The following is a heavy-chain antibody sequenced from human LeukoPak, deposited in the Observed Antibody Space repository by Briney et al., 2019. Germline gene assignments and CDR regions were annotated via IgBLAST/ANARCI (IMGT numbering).Heavy chain of an antibody. CDR3: AKDSYDTSI. CDR2: ISDSGGRT. V-gene: IGHV3-23*01. D-gene: IGHD3-22*01. Sequence: GETLSLCCAASGVTFSSSGMCWVRHAPGPWLEWVSAISDSGGRTFYADSVKGRFTISRDNSKNTLYLQINSLRAEDTAVYYCAKDSYDTSIWGQGTLVTVSA. CDR1: GVTFSSSG. J-gene: IGHJ4*02.